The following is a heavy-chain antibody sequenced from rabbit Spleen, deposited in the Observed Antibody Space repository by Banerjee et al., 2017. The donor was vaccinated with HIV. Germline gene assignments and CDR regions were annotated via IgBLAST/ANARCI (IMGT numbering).Heavy chain of an antibody. CDR1: GIDFSSSYW. V-gene: IGHV1S40*01. CDR3: LRGDARHDDFDP. D-gene: IGHD6-1*01. J-gene: IGHJ2*01. Sequence: QSLEESGGGLVKPGGTLTLTCTASGIDFSSSYWMCWVRQAPGKGLEWIACIRGGSSGSIYYANWAKGRFTITKTSSTVDLKMTSLTAADTATYFCLRGDARHDDFDPWGQGTLVTVS. CDR2: IRGGSSGSI.